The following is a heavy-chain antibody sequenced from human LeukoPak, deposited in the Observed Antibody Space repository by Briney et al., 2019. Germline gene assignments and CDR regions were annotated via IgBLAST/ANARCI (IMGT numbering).Heavy chain of an antibody. Sequence: GASVKVSCKASGGTFSSYAISWVRQAPGQGLEWMGVIIPIFGTANYAQKFQGRVTITADESTSTAYMELSSLRSEDTAVYYCAKTRVYYYGSGSYYIPYYMDVWGKGTTVTISS. J-gene: IGHJ6*03. V-gene: IGHV1-69*13. CDR1: GGTFSSYA. CDR3: AKTRVYYYGSGSYYIPYYMDV. CDR2: IIPIFGTA. D-gene: IGHD3-10*01.